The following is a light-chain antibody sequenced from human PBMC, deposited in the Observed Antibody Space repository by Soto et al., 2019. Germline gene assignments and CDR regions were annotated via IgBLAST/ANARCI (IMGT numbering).Light chain of an antibody. Sequence: QSVLTQPPSVSGAPGQRVTISCTGSSSNIGAGYDVHWYQQLPGTAPKLLIYGNSNRPSGVPDRFSGSKSGTSASLAITGLQAEDEADYYCKSYDGSLSGYVFGTGTKVTV. J-gene: IGLJ1*01. CDR1: SSNIGAGYD. CDR3: KSYDGSLSGYV. V-gene: IGLV1-40*01. CDR2: GNS.